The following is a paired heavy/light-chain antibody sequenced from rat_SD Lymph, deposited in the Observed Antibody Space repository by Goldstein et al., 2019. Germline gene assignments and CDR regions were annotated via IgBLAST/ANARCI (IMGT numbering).Light chain of an antibody. CDR3: LQGTHFPRT. V-gene: IGKV1S18*01. Sequence: DVVMTQTPVSLSVAIGQPASISCKSSQSLVGTSGKTYLNWLLQRPGQSPKRLIYLVSKLDSGIPDRFSGSGSETDFTLKISRVEADDLGVYYCLQGTHFPRTFGGGTKLELK. J-gene: IGKJ1*01. CDR1: QSLVGTSGKTY. CDR2: LVS.
Heavy chain of an antibody. D-gene: IGHD1-12*02. J-gene: IGHJ3*01. CDR3: TRDIDWIYYYDGTYYHEGNWFAC. Sequence: EVQLVESGGGLVQPGRSLKLSCVASGFTFNNYWMTWIRQAPGKGLEWVASITNTGGSTYYPDSVKGRFTISRDNAKSTLYLQMNSLRSEDTATYCCTRDIDWIYYYDGTYYHEGNWFACWGQGTLVTVSS. CDR1: GFTFNNYW. CDR2: ITNTGGST. V-gene: IGHV5-31*01.